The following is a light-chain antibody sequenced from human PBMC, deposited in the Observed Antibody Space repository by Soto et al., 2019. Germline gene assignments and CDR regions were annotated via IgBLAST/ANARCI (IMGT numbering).Light chain of an antibody. CDR1: TGAVASGHS. CDR3: LLSYGGSRI. V-gene: IGLV7-46*01. CDR2: DTS. J-gene: IGLJ2*01. Sequence: QAVVTQEPSLTVSPGGTVTLTCGSSTGAVASGHSPHWFQQKPGQAPTTLIFDTSSKHSWTPARFSGSLLGGKAALTLSCAQPADEAEYYCLLSYGGSRIFGGGTKLTVL.